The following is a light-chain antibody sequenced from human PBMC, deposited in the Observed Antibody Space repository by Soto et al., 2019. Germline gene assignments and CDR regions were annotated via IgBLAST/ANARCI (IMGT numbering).Light chain of an antibody. CDR2: DVN. J-gene: IGLJ2*01. CDR3: TSWTTSTTMI. V-gene: IGLV2-14*03. CDR1: RSDIGAYNF. Sequence: QSALTQPASVSGSPGQSITISCTGTRSDIGAYNFVSWYQQHPGEAPKLIFYDVNVRPSGVSNRFSGSKSGNTASLTISGLQAEDEADYYCTSWTTSTTMIFGGGTKVTVL.